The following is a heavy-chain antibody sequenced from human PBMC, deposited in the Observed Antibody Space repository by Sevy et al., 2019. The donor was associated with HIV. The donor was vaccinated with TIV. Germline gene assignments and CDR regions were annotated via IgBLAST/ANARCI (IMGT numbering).Heavy chain of an antibody. CDR2: IYYSGRT. CDR1: GGSISSYY. CDR3: ARHGCSSTSCPLDY. D-gene: IGHD2-2*01. V-gene: IGHV4-59*08. J-gene: IGHJ4*02. Sequence: SETLSLTCTVSGGSISSYYWRWIRQPPGKGLEWIGYIYYSGRTNYNPSLKSRVTISVDTSKNQFSLKLSSVTTADTAVYYCARHGCSSTSCPLDYWGQGTLVTVSS.